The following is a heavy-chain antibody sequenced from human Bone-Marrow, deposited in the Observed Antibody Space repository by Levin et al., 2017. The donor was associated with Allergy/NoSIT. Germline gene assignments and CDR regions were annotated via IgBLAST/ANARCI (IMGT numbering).Heavy chain of an antibody. D-gene: IGHD6-19*01. CDR3: ARDVSSGWYKAPDY. CDR2: ISSSSSTI. Sequence: GESLKISCAASGFTFSSYSMNWVRQAPGKGLEWVSYISSSSSTIYYADSVKGRFTISRDNAKNSLYLQMNSLRDEDTAVYYCARDVSSGWYKAPDYWGQGTLVTVSS. CDR1: GFTFSSYS. V-gene: IGHV3-48*02. J-gene: IGHJ4*02.